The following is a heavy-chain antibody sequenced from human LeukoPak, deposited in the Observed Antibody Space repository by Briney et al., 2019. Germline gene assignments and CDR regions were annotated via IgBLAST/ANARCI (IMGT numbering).Heavy chain of an antibody. CDR3: ARDEQQLAPLDV. J-gene: IGHJ6*04. V-gene: IGHV4-61*02. D-gene: IGHD6-13*01. Sequence: SETLSLTCTVSGGSISSGSYYWSWIRQPAGKGLEWIGRIYTSGSTNYNPSLKSRVTISVDTSKNQFSLKLSSVTAADTAVYYCARDEQQLAPLDVWGKGTTVTVSS. CDR1: GGSISSGSYY. CDR2: IYTSGST.